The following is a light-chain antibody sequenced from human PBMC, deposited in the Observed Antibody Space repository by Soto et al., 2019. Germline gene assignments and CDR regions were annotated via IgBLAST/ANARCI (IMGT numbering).Light chain of an antibody. J-gene: IGLJ1*01. CDR2: EVN. Sequence: QSVLTQPPSASGSPGQSVAISCTGTSSDVGGYNYVSWYQQHPGKAPKLMIYEVNKRPSGVPDRFSGSKSGNTASLTVSGLQPEDEADYYCSSSAGSTNVFGAGTKVTVL. V-gene: IGLV2-8*01. CDR1: SSDVGGYNY. CDR3: SSSAGSTNV.